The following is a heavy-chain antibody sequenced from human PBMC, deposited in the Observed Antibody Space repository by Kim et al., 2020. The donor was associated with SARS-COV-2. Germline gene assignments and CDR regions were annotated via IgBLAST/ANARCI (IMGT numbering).Heavy chain of an antibody. V-gene: IGHV4-34*01. Sequence: SETLSLTCAVYGGSFSGYYWSWIRQPPGKGLEWIGEINHSGSTNYNPSLKSRVTISVDTSKNQFSLKLSSVTAADTAVYYCARDGGVLGESRDRFFDYWGQGTLVTVSS. J-gene: IGHJ4*02. CDR2: INHSGST. D-gene: IGHD3-16*02. CDR1: GGSFSGYY. CDR3: ARDGGVLGESRDRFFDY.